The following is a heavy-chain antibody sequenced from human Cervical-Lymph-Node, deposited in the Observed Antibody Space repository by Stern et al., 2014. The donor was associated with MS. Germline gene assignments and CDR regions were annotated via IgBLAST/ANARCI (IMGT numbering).Heavy chain of an antibody. CDR1: GYSFTSYW. CDR2: IYPGDSDT. D-gene: IGHD2-15*01. CDR3: ARQRLSWHCSGGSCFDFDY. Sequence: EMQLVESGAEVKKPGESLKISCKGSGYSFTSYWIGWVRPMPGKGLEWLGLIYPGDSDTRHSPSFQGPVTISAAKSIGTAYLQWSSLKASDTAMYYCARQRLSWHCSGGSCFDFDYWGQGTLVTVSS. V-gene: IGHV5-51*01. J-gene: IGHJ4*02.